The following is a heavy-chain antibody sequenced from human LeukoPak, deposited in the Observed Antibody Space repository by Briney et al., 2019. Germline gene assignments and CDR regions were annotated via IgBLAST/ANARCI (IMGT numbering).Heavy chain of an antibody. CDR2: IYHSGST. CDR3: ARYPYGSSIFDY. CDR1: GGSINRSNW. V-gene: IGHV4-4*02. Sequence: SETLSLTCAVSGGSINRSNWWSWVRQSPGKGLEWIGEIYHSGSTNYNPSLKSRVTISVDTSKNQFSLKLSSVTAADTAVYYCARYPYGSSIFDYWGQGTLVTVSS. J-gene: IGHJ4*02. D-gene: IGHD2-15*01.